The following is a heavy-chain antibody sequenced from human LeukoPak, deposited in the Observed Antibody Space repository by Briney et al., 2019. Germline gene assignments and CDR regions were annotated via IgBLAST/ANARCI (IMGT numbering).Heavy chain of an antibody. J-gene: IGHJ4*02. D-gene: IGHD3-22*01. V-gene: IGHV4-59*01. CDR2: IYDSGST. CDR1: GGSISSYY. Sequence: PSETLSLTCTVSGGSISSYYWSWIRQPPGKGLEWIGNIYDSGSTNYNPSLKSRVTISVDTSKNQCSLKLSSVTAADTAVYYWARQSISGSSLSYFDYWGQGTLVNVSS. CDR3: ARQSISGSSLSYFDY.